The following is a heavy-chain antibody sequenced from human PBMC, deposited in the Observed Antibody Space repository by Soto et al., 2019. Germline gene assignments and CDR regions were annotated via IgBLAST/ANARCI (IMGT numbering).Heavy chain of an antibody. J-gene: IGHJ4*02. CDR3: AKDLRTRWILGNFYS. CDR1: GFTFDDYA. CDR2: INFNSANT. Sequence: LRLSCAASGFTFDDYAMHWVRQAPGKGLEWVSGINFNSANTAYAESVKGRFTISRDNAKNSLYLQMNSLRAEDTAFYFCAKDLRTRWILGNFYSRAQGTLVPGS. D-gene: IGHD1-1*01. V-gene: IGHV3-9*01.